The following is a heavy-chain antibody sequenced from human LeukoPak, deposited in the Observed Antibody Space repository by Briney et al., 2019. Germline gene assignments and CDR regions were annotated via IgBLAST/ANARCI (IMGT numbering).Heavy chain of an antibody. D-gene: IGHD5/OR15-5a*01. Sequence: GGSLRLSCAASGFTFSNHWLSWVRQAPERGLEWVANIKPDGSEKYYMDSVKGRFTTSRDNAKNSLYLQMNSLRAEDTAVYYCARAVSYAFDIWGQGTMVTVSS. CDR1: GFTFSNHW. V-gene: IGHV3-7*01. CDR2: IKPDGSEK. J-gene: IGHJ3*02. CDR3: ARAVSYAFDI.